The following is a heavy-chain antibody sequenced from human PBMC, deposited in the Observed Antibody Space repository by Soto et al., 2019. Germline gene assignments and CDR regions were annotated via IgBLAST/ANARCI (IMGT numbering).Heavy chain of an antibody. V-gene: IGHV1-8*01. J-gene: IGHJ5*02. CDR1: GYTFTNYD. CDR2: MNPDSGNT. Sequence: QVQLVQSGAEVKKPGASVKVSCKASGYTFTNYDIHWVRQATGQGLEWMGWMNPDSGNTGQSKQFQGRVTMTRDTSISTAYMEMRSLRSDDTAVYYCARGRFRRTWFDPWGQGTLVTVSS. CDR3: ARGRFRRTWFDP. D-gene: IGHD3-16*01.